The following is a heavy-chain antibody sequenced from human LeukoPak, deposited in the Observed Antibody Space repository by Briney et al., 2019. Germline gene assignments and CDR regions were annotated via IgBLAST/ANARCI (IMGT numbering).Heavy chain of an antibody. J-gene: IGHJ4*02. CDR3: AILAVAGRTFDY. CDR2: ISYDGSNK. CDR1: GFTFSSCA. Sequence: GGSLRLSCAASGFTFSSCAMHWVRQAPGKGLEWVAVISYDGSNKYYADSVKGRFTISGDNSKNTLYLQMNSLRAEDTAVYYCAILAVAGRTFDYWGQGTLVTVSS. V-gene: IGHV3-30-3*01. D-gene: IGHD6-19*01.